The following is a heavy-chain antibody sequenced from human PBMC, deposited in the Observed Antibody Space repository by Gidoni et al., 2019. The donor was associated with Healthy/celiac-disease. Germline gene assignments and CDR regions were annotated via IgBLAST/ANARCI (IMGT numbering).Heavy chain of an antibody. V-gene: IGHV3-11*06. Sequence: QVQLVESGGGLVKPGGSLRLSCAASGFPFSDYYMSWIRQAPGKGLEWVSYISSSSSYTNYADAVKGRFTISRDNAKNSLYLQMNSLRAEDTAVYYCAREIIAVAGTYDYWGQGTLVTVSS. CDR3: AREIIAVAGTYDY. D-gene: IGHD6-19*01. CDR1: GFPFSDYY. J-gene: IGHJ4*02. CDR2: ISSSSSYT.